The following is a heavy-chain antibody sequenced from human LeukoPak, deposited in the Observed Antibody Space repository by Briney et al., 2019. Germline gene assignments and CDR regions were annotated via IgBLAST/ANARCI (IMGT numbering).Heavy chain of an antibody. CDR2: ISYDGSNK. CDR3: AKDPYFHDSGVVKPGYFDY. V-gene: IGHV3-30*18. Sequence: GGSLRLSCAASGFTFSSYGMHWVRQAPGKGLEWVAVISYDGSNKYYADSVKGRFTISRDNSKNTLYLQMNSLRAEDTAVYYCAKDPYFHDSGVVKPGYFDYWGQGTLVTVSS. D-gene: IGHD3-3*01. CDR1: GFTFSSYG. J-gene: IGHJ4*02.